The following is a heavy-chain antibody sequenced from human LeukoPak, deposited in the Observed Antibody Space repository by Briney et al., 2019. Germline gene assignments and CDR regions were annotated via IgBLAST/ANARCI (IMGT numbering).Heavy chain of an antibody. CDR1: GFTFISYA. CDR2: ISDSGGPT. Sequence: GGSLRLSCAASGFTFISYAMSWVRQAPGKGLEWVSSISDSGGPTYYADSVKGRFTISRDNSKNTLYLQMNSLRAEDTAVYYCARERIWYFDYWGQGTLVTVSS. CDR3: ARERIWYFDY. V-gene: IGHV3-23*01. J-gene: IGHJ4*02. D-gene: IGHD2/OR15-2a*01.